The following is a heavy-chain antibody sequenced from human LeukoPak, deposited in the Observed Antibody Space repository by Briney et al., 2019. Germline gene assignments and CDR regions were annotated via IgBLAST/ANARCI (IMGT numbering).Heavy chain of an antibody. CDR1: GYTFTSYG. Sequence: ASVKVSCKASGYTFTSYGISWVRQAPGQGLEWMGWISSYSGNTNYTQKLQGRVTMSTDTSTSTAYMELRSLRSDDTAVYYCARAARVTMIVVVKDFDYWGQGTLVTVSS. CDR2: ISSYSGNT. CDR3: ARAARVTMIVVVKDFDY. D-gene: IGHD3-22*01. V-gene: IGHV1-18*01. J-gene: IGHJ4*02.